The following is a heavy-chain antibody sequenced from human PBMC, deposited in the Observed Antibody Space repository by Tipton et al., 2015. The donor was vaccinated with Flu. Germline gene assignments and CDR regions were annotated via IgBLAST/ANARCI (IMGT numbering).Heavy chain of an antibody. J-gene: IGHJ6*02. CDR1: GFTFSSYE. D-gene: IGHD3-3*01. CDR2: ISSSGSTI. Sequence: SLRLSCAASGFTFSSYEMNWVRQAPGKGLEWVSYISSSGSTIYYADSVKGRFTISRDNAKNSLYLQMNSLRAEDTAVYYCARDLGHYDFWSGYRYYYYGMDVWGQGTTVTVSS. V-gene: IGHV3-48*03. CDR3: ARDLGHYDFWSGYRYYYYGMDV.